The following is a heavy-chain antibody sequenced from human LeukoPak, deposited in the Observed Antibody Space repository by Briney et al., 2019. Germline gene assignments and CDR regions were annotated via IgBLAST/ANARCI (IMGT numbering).Heavy chain of an antibody. CDR1: GGSISSGGYY. CDR3: ARLDYYDSSGYSDLEYFQH. Sequence: SQTLSLTCTVSGGSISSGGYYWSWIRQHPGKGLEWIGYIYYSGSTYYNPSLKSRVTISVDTSKNQFSLKLSSVTAADTAVYYCARLDYYDSSGYSDLEYFQHWGQGTLVTVSS. D-gene: IGHD3-22*01. J-gene: IGHJ1*01. CDR2: IYYSGST. V-gene: IGHV4-31*03.